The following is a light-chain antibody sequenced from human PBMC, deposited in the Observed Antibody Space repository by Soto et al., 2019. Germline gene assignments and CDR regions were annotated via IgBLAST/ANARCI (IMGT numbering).Light chain of an antibody. CDR2: KAS. J-gene: IGKJ1*01. CDR3: LQYHYWWT. Sequence: DIQMTQSPSTLSASVGDRVTITCRASQSISSWLAWYQQKPGKDPKLLIYKASSLESGVPSRFSGSGSGTEFTLTISSLQSEDFAVYYCLQYHYWWTCGQGTKVDIK. CDR1: QSISSW. V-gene: IGKV1-5*03.